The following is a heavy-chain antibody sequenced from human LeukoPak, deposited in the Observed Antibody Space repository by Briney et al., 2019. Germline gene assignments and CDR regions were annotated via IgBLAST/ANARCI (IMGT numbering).Heavy chain of an antibody. V-gene: IGHV1-58*02. CDR1: GFTFSSSA. Sequence: SVKVSCKTSGFTFSSSAMQWVRQARGQRLEWIGWIVVGSSNTNYAQKFQERVTITRDMSTSTAYMGLTSLRSEDTAVYYCAAAVLASWYSSGWSGNYYSGMDVWGQGTTVTVSS. CDR3: AAAVLASWYSSGWSGNYYSGMDV. D-gene: IGHD6-19*01. CDR2: IVVGSSNT. J-gene: IGHJ6*02.